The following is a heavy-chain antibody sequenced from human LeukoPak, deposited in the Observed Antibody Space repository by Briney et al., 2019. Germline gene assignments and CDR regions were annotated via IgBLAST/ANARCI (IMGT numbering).Heavy chain of an antibody. V-gene: IGHV4-59*08. CDR1: GGSISTFY. J-gene: IGHJ3*01. CDR3: ARHPFSDGFDF. Sequence: SETLSLTCTVSGGSISTFYWSWLRQPPGKGLEWIGYIFQTGHSNYNPSLKGRVTISVDTSKNQLSLKLYSVTVADTAIYYCARHPFSDGFDFWGQGTMVTVSS. CDR2: IFQTGHS.